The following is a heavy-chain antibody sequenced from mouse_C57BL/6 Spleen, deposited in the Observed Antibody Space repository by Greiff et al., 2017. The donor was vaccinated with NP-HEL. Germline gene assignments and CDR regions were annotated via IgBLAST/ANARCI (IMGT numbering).Heavy chain of an antibody. CDR2: INPNNGGT. CDR1: GYTFTDYN. J-gene: IGHJ3*01. Sequence: VQLQQSGPELVKPGASVKMSCKASGYTFTDYNMHWVKQSHGKSLEWIGYINPNNGGTSYNQKFKGKATLTVNKSSSTAYMELRSLTSEDSAVYYCASPLYYDYDAWFAYWGQGTLVTVSA. D-gene: IGHD2-4*01. CDR3: ASPLYYDYDAWFAY. V-gene: IGHV1-22*01.